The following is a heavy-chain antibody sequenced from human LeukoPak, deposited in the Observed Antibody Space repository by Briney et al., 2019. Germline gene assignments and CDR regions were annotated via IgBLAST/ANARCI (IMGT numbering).Heavy chain of an antibody. Sequence: GGSLRLSCAASGFTFSSYAMSWVRQAPGKGLEWVSAISGSGGSTYYADSVKGRFTISRDNSKNTLYLQMNSLRAEDTAVYYCARLEMATIGYYFDYWGQGTLVTVSS. CDR1: GFTFSSYA. J-gene: IGHJ4*02. CDR2: ISGSGGST. CDR3: ARLEMATIGYYFDY. D-gene: IGHD5-24*01. V-gene: IGHV3-23*01.